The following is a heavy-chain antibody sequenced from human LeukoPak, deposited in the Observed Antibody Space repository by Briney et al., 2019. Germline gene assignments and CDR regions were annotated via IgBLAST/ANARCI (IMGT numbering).Heavy chain of an antibody. CDR1: GFTFTSYG. D-gene: IGHD3-22*01. J-gene: IGHJ4*02. CDR2: ISGSGGST. V-gene: IGHV3-23*01. CDR3: AKGLVVVTTYYFDY. Sequence: QAGGSLRLSCEASGFTFTSYGMHWVRQAPGKGLEWVSAISGSGGSTYYADSVKGRFTISRDNSKNTLYLQMNSLRAEDTAVYYCAKGLVVVTTYYFDYWGQGTLVTVSS.